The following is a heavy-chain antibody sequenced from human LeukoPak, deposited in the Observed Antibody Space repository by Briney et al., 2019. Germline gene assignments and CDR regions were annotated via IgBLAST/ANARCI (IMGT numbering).Heavy chain of an antibody. J-gene: IGHJ5*02. CDR3: ASGGSARFDP. CDR1: GGSISSSSYY. V-gene: IGHV4-39*07. CDR2: IYYSGST. Sequence: SETLSLTCTVSGGSISSSSYYWGWIRQPPGKGLEWIGSIYYSGSTYYNPSLKSRVTISVDTSKNQFSLKLSSVTAADTAVYYCASGGSARFDPWGQGTLVTVSS. D-gene: IGHD2-15*01.